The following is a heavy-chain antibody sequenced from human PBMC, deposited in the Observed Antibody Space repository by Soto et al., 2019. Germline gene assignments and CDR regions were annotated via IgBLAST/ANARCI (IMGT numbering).Heavy chain of an antibody. V-gene: IGHV3-33*01. CDR1: EIIFSGYG. CDR2: IRFDGSNI. J-gene: IGHJ4*02. Sequence: QVQLVESGGGVVQPGRSLRLSCAVSEIIFSGYGMHWVRQAPGKGLEWVAVIRFDGSNIHYADSVKGRFTISRDNSKNSLSQQMDSLRAEDTAVYYCARDGVGGTVFFGYLDYWGQGALVTVSS. D-gene: IGHD1-26*01. CDR3: ARDGVGGTVFFGYLDY.